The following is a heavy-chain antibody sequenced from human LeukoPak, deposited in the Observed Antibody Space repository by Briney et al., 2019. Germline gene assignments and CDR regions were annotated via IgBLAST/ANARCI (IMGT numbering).Heavy chain of an antibody. J-gene: IGHJ3*02. V-gene: IGHV4-39*07. Sequence: SETLSLTCTVSGGSISSGDYYWSWIRQPPGKGLKWIGSIYYSGSTYYNPTLKSRVTISVDTSKNQFSLKLSSVTAADTAVYYCARLVGGRSGYDLTFDIWGQGTMVTVSS. CDR1: GGSISSGDYY. CDR3: ARLVGGRSGYDLTFDI. CDR2: IYYSGST. D-gene: IGHD5-12*01.